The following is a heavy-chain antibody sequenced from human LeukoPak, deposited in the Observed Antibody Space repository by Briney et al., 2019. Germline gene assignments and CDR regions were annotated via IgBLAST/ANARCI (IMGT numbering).Heavy chain of an antibody. J-gene: IGHJ4*02. D-gene: IGHD2-15*01. CDR2: IYSGGTT. V-gene: IGHV3-53*01. CDR1: GFTFSSFD. CDR3: ARGYCSGGSCFDAPFDY. Sequence: GGSLRLSCAAFGFTFSSFDMSWVRQAPGKGLEWVSVIYSGGTTYYADSVKGRFTISRDNSKNTLYLQMNSLRAEDTAVYYCARGYCSGGSCFDAPFDYWGQGTLVTVSS.